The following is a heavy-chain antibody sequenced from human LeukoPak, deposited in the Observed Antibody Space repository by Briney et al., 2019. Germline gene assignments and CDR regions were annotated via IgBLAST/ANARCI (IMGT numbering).Heavy chain of an antibody. D-gene: IGHD3-16*01. V-gene: IGHV3-64*01. J-gene: IGHJ6*03. CDR1: GFTFSSYA. CDR3: ARGPGGSRYYYYYMDV. CDR2: ISSNGGST. Sequence: PAGGSLRLSCAASGFTFSSYAMHWVRQAPGKGLEYVSAISSNGGSTYYANSVKGRFTISRDNSKNTLYLQMGSLRAEDMAVYYCARGPGGSRYYYYYMDVWGKGTTVTVSS.